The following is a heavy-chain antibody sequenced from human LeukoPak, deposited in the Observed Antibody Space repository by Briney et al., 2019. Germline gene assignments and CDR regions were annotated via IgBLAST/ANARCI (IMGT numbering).Heavy chain of an antibody. CDR1: GFTFSSYS. J-gene: IGHJ4*02. V-gene: IGHV3-48*04. CDR3: ARELYLGGY. Sequence: GGSLRLSCAASGFTFSSYSMNWVRQAPGKGLEWVSYISSSSSTIYYADSVKGRFTISRDNAKNSLYLQMNSLRAEDTAVYYCARELYLGGYWGQGTLVTVSS. CDR2: ISSSSSTI. D-gene: IGHD2-21*01.